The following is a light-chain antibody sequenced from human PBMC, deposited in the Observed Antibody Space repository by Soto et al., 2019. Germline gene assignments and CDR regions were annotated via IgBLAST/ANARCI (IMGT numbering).Light chain of an antibody. J-gene: IGLJ2*01. CDR1: SSNIGAGYD. CDR3: QTYDRSLSGVV. Sequence: QSVLTQPPSVSGAPGQRVTISCTGSSSNIGAGYDVHWYQQLPGTAPKLLIYGNSNRPSGVPDRFSGSKSGTSASLAITGLQDEDEADYYCQTYDRSLSGVVFGGGTMLTVL. V-gene: IGLV1-40*01. CDR2: GNS.